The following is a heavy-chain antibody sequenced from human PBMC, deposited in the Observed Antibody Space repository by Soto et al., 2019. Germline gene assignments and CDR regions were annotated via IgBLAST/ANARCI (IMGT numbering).Heavy chain of an antibody. D-gene: IGHD5-18*01. Sequence: SETLSLTCPFSGFSISSGGYYWSWIRQHPGKGLEWIGYIYYSGNTYYNPSLKSRVAMSVDTSKNQFSLKLSSVTAADTAVYYCARDSAGTAMTFDYWGQGTLVTVSS. V-gene: IGHV4-31*03. CDR3: ARDSAGTAMTFDY. J-gene: IGHJ4*02. CDR1: GFSISSGGYY. CDR2: IYYSGNT.